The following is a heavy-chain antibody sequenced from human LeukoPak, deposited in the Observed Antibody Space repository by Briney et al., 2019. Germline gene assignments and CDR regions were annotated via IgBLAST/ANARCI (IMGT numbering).Heavy chain of an antibody. D-gene: IGHD3-10*01. V-gene: IGHV3-74*01. J-gene: IGHJ4*02. CDR2: INSDGSST. CDR1: GSTFSGHW. CDR3: AREWSGFGELPDN. Sequence: GGSLRLSCAASGSTFSGHWMHWVRQAPGKGLVWVSRINSDGSSTAYADSVKGRFTTSRDNAKNTLYLQMNSLRADDTAVYYCAREWSGFGELPDNWGQGTLVTVS.